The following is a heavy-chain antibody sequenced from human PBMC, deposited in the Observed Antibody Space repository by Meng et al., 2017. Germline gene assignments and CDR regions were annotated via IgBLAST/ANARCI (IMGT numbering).Heavy chain of an antibody. CDR1: GFTFSSYS. CDR2: ISSSSSYI. J-gene: IGHJ4*02. D-gene: IGHD5-12*01. V-gene: IGHV3-21*01. Sequence: GGSLRLSCAASGFTFSSYSMNWVRQAPGKGLEWVSSISSSSSYIYYADSVKGRFTISRDNAKNSLYLQMNSLRAEDTAVYYCARKGGYDSEYVDYWGQGTLVTVSS. CDR3: ARKGGYDSEYVDY.